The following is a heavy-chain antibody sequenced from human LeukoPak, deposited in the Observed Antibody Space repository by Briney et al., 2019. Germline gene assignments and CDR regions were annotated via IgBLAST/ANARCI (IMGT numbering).Heavy chain of an antibody. D-gene: IGHD2-21*01. V-gene: IGHV1-8*03. J-gene: IGHJ4*02. Sequence: ASVRVSCKASGYTFTSYDINWVRQATGQGLEWMGWMNPNSGNTGYAQKFQGRVTITRNTSISTAYMELSSLRFEDTAVHYCTRSVRNGHIDYWGQGTLVTVSS. CDR1: GYTFTSYD. CDR2: MNPNSGNT. CDR3: TRSVRNGHIDY.